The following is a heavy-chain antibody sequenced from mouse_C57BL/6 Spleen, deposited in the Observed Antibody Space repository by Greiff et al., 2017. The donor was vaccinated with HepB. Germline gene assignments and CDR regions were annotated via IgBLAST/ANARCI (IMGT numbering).Heavy chain of an antibody. CDR1: GYTFTSYW. CDR2: TNPTNGRT. Sequence: QVQLQQPGAELVKAGASVKMSCKASGYTFTSYWMHWVKQRLGQGLEWFAETNPTNGRTYYNEKFKSKATLTVDKSSSTAYMLLSGPTFEDSAVYYCARIKKIVATYFEYWGQGNTLTVSS. D-gene: IGHD1-1*01. V-gene: IGHV1S81*02. J-gene: IGHJ2*01. CDR3: ARIKKIVATYFEY.